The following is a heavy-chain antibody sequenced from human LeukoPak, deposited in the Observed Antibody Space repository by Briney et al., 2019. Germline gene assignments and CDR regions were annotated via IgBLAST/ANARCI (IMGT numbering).Heavy chain of an antibody. CDR3: ARSGWSLANWFDP. D-gene: IGHD6-19*01. CDR1: GXTFSSYW. J-gene: IGHJ5*02. V-gene: IGHV3-74*01. Sequence: PGGSLRLSCAASGXTFSSYWMHWVRQAPGKGLVWVSRINSDGSSTSYADSVKGRFTISRDNAKNTLYLQMNSLRAEDTAVYYCARSGWSLANWFDPWGQGTLVTVSS. CDR2: INSDGSST.